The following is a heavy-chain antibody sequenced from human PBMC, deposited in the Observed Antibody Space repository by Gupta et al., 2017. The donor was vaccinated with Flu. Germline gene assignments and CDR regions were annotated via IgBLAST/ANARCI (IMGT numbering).Heavy chain of an antibody. Sequence: QVQLVQSGPEVKKPGSSVKVSCKASRGNFISQTISWVRQAPGQGLEWMGGVIPILGSFNDAQKFQGRVTITADKSTSTAYMELSGLRSDDTAVYYCASDYYDSNAYFYDGYYYTLDVWGQGTTVTVS. CDR3: ASDYYDSNAYFYDGYYYTLDV. V-gene: IGHV1-69*06. J-gene: IGHJ6*02. D-gene: IGHD3-22*01. CDR1: RGNFISQT. CDR2: VIPILGSF.